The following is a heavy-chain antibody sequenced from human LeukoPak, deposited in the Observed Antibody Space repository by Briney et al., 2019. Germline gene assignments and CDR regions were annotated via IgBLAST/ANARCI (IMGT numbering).Heavy chain of an antibody. Sequence: SETLSLTCTVSGGSISSGDYYWSWIRQPPGKGLEWIGEINHSGSTNYNPSLKSRVTISVDTSKNQFSLKLSSVTAADTAVYYCARGSDIVVVPAAPFDYWGQGTLVTVSS. D-gene: IGHD2-2*01. V-gene: IGHV4-30-4*01. CDR1: GGSISSGDYY. J-gene: IGHJ4*02. CDR2: INHSGST. CDR3: ARGSDIVVVPAAPFDY.